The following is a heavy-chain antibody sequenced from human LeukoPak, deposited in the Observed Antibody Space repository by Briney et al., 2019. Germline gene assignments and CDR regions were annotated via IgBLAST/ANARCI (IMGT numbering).Heavy chain of an antibody. CDR1: GGTFSSYA. J-gene: IGHJ4*02. V-gene: IGHV1-69*06. D-gene: IGHD6-19*01. CDR3: ASMKQWLGIVDY. Sequence: GASVKVSCKASGGTFSSYAISWVRQAPGQGLEWMGGIIPIFGTANYAQKFQGRVTITADKSTSTAYMELSSLRSEDTAAYYCASMKQWLGIVDYWGQGTLVTVSS. CDR2: IIPIFGTA.